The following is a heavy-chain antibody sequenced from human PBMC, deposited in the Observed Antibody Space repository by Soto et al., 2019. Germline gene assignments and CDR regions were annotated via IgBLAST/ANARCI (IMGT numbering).Heavy chain of an antibody. J-gene: IGHJ6*02. Sequence: SETLSLTCTVSGGSIISYYWSWILQPPGKGLEWIGYIYYSGSTNYNPSLKSRVTISVDTSKNQFSLKLSSVTAADTAVYYCARGYSGSYSGHYYYYYGMDVWGQGTTVTVSS. CDR1: GGSIISYY. V-gene: IGHV4-59*01. CDR3: ARGYSGSYSGHYYYYYGMDV. D-gene: IGHD1-26*01. CDR2: IYYSGST.